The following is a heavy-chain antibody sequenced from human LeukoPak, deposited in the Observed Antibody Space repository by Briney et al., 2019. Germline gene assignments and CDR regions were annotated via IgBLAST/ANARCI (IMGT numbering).Heavy chain of an antibody. D-gene: IGHD3-16*01. J-gene: IGHJ4*02. CDR2: LNPRGGSQ. V-gene: IGHV1-46*01. Sequence: GASVKVSCKASGYTFTYYYLHWVQEAPGQGLEWVGILNPRGGSQTFAQKFQGRVTVTTDTSTSTVYLELSSLRSDDTAVYYCARAGYYDVSGDRLYYLENWGQGTPVTVSS. CDR3: ARAGYYDVSGDRLYYLEN. CDR1: GYTFTYYY.